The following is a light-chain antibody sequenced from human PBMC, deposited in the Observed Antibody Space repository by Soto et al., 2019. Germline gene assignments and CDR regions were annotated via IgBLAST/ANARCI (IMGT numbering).Light chain of an antibody. J-gene: IGLJ3*02. CDR3: CSLTNGATWV. Sequence: QSALTQPASVSGSPGQSITISCTGTNSDVGSHHLVSWYQQYPGKAPKLLIYEASKRPAGISNRFSGSKSGNTASLTISGLQAEDEADYYCCSLTNGATWVFGGGTKLTVL. CDR2: EAS. V-gene: IGLV2-23*01. CDR1: NSDVGSHHL.